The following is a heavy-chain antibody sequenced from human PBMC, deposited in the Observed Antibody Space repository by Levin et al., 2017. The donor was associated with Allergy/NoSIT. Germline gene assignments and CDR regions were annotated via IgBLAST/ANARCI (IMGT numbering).Heavy chain of an antibody. J-gene: IGHJ4*02. CDR1: GFTFSSYS. Sequence: GESLKISCAASGFTFSSYSMNWVRQAPGKGLEWVSSISSSSSYIYYADSVKGRFTISRDNAKNSLYLQMNSLRAEDTAVYYCARDRGYYGYWGQGTLVTVSS. D-gene: IGHD3-10*01. CDR3: ARDRGYYGY. V-gene: IGHV3-21*01. CDR2: ISSSSSYI.